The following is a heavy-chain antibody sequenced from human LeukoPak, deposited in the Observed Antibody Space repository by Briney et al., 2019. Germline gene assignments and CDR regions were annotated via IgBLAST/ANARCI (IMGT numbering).Heavy chain of an antibody. Sequence: PGRSLRLSCAASGFTFSSYAMHWVRQAPGKGLEWVAVISYDGSNKYYADSVKGRFTISRDNPKNTLYLQMNSLRAEDTAMYYCAREIDSSSWYRLDWFDPWGQGTLVTVSS. CDR3: AREIDSSSWYRLDWFDP. CDR1: GFTFSSYA. D-gene: IGHD6-13*01. CDR2: ISYDGSNK. J-gene: IGHJ5*02. V-gene: IGHV3-30-3*01.